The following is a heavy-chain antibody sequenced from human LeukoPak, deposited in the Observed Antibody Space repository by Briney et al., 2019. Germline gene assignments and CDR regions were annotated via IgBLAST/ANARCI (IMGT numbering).Heavy chain of an antibody. CDR3: ATDSSGYTEAFDI. D-gene: IGHD3-22*01. J-gene: IGHJ3*02. V-gene: IGHV4-59*11. Sequence: SETLSLTCTVSGGSISGHYWSWIRLPPGKGLEWIGYIYYNGNTYYHPSLKSRLTISLDTSKNQFSLNLSSVTAADTAVYLCATDSSGYTEAFDIWGQGTMVAVSS. CDR2: IYYNGNT. CDR1: GGSISGHY.